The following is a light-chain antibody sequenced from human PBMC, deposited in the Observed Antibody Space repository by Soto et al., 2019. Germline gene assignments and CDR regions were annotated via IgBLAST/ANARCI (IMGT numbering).Light chain of an antibody. J-gene: IGLJ1*01. CDR2: EVS. CDR1: SSDVCGYDY. Sequence: QSVLTPPASVSGSPGQSITLSRTGTSSDVCGYDYVYWYQLQPGKAPTLMVFEVSNRPSGVSYRLSGSKYVNTASLSISGLQAEDEADYYCRSYTSSRPFFGTGTKVTVL. CDR3: RSYTSSRPF. V-gene: IGLV2-14*01.